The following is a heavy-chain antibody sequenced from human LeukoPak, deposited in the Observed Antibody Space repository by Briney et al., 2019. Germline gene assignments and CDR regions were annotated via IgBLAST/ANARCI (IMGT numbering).Heavy chain of an antibody. D-gene: IGHD2/OR15-2a*01. Sequence: SETLSLTCTVSGVSISSYYWSWIRQPPGKGLEWIGYIYYSGSTNYNPSLKSRVTISVDTSKNQFSLKLSSVTAADTAVYYCARYFESPSYYYMDVWGKGTTVTVSS. CDR2: IYYSGST. CDR3: ARYFESPSYYYMDV. J-gene: IGHJ6*03. V-gene: IGHV4-59*08. CDR1: GVSISSYY.